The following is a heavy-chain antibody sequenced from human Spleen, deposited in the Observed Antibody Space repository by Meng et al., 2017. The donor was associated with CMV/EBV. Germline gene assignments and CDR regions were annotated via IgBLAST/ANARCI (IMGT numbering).Heavy chain of an antibody. V-gene: IGHV3-23*01. D-gene: IGHD2-2*01. CDR1: GFTFSSYA. Sequence: GESLKISCAASGFTFSSYAMSWVRQAPGKGLEWVSAISGSGGSTYYADSVKGRFTISRDNSKNTLYLQMNSLRAEDTAVYYCAKVKRGYCSSTSCHGADYWGQGTLVTVSS. CDR3: AKVKRGYCSSTSCHGADY. CDR2: ISGSGGST. J-gene: IGHJ4*02.